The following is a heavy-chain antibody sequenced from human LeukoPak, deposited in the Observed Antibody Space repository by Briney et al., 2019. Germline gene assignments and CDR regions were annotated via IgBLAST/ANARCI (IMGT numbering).Heavy chain of an antibody. CDR3: AREFYDSSGYDYRFDY. Sequence: PGGSLRLSCAASGFTFSDYYMSWIRQPPGKGLEWVSYISSSGSTIYYADSVKGRFTTSRDNATNSLYLQMNSLRAEDTAVYYWAREFYDSSGYDYRFDYWGQGTLVTVSS. CDR1: GFTFSDYY. CDR2: ISSSGSTI. D-gene: IGHD3-22*01. V-gene: IGHV3-11*01. J-gene: IGHJ4*02.